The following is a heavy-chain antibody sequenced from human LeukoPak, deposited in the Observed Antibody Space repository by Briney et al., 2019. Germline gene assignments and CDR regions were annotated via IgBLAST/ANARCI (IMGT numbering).Heavy chain of an antibody. CDR3: ARACTTFITQWCFSDF. Sequence: ASVKVSCKASGYSFTTYVITWVRQAPGQGPEWLGWINPQNGNTNFAPRFQGRVTMTTDTSTNTAYMELRSLTSDDTAVYYCARACTTFITQWCFSDFWGQGTLVTVSS. J-gene: IGHJ4*02. CDR1: GYSFTTYV. V-gene: IGHV1-18*04. CDR2: INPQNGNT. D-gene: IGHD2/OR15-2a*01.